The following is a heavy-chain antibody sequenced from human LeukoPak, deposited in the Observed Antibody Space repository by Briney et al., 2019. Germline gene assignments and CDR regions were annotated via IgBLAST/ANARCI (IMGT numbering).Heavy chain of an antibody. CDR1: GFTFSSYW. CDR2: INGDGSST. D-gene: IGHD2-21*02. Sequence: GGSLRLSCAASGFTFSSYWMHWVRQAPGKGLVWVSRINGDGSSTSYADSVKGRFTISRDNAKNTLYLQMNSLRGEDTAVYYCARTRGVTAEDDYWGQGNLVTVSS. V-gene: IGHV3-74*01. CDR3: ARTRGVTAEDDY. J-gene: IGHJ4*02.